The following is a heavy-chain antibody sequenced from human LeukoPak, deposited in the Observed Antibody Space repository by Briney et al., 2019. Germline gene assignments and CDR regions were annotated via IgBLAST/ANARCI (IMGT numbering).Heavy chain of an antibody. CDR1: GGSISTYY. Sequence: PSETLSLTCTVSGGSISTYYWSWIRQPPGKGLEWIGYIYYSENTNYNPSLKSRVTMSVHTSKNQFSLRLTSVTARDTAVYYCARHGDSISYYFDYWGQGTLVTVSS. CDR2: IYYSENT. V-gene: IGHV4-59*08. D-gene: IGHD6-13*01. J-gene: IGHJ4*02. CDR3: ARHGDSISYYFDY.